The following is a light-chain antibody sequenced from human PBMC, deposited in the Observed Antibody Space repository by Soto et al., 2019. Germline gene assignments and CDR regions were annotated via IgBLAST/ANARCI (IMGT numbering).Light chain of an antibody. CDR1: QSISMY. V-gene: IGKV1-39*01. CDR2: AAS. J-gene: IGKJ1*01. Sequence: DIQMTQSASARSSSIGDRFTITCLASQSISMYLNWYQQKPGKAPKLLIIAASTLHSGVPSRFSGSGSGTDSTLIISSLQPDDFATYYWQQSYSIPGTFGQGTKVDIK. CDR3: QQSYSIPGT.